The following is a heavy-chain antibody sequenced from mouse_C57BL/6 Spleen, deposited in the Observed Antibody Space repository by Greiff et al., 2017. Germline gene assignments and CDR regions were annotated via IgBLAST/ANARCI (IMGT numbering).Heavy chain of an antibody. CDR2: IYPGDGDT. D-gene: IGHD2-1*01. V-gene: IGHV1-80*01. CDR1: GYAFSSYW. CDR3: ARRAYGNYDY. J-gene: IGHJ2*01. Sequence: QVQLQQSGAELVKPGASVKISCKASGYAFSSYWMNWVKQRPGTGLEWIGQIYPGDGDTNYNGKFKGKATLPADKASSTADMQLSSLTSEDSAVYFCARRAYGNYDYGGQGTTLTVSS.